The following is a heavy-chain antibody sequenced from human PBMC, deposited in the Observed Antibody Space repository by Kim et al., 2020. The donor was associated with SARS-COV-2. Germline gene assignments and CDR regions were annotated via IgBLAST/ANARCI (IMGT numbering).Heavy chain of an antibody. D-gene: IGHD3-10*01. V-gene: IGHV5-51*01. J-gene: IGHJ4*02. Sequence: GESLKISCKGSGYSFTSYWIGWVRQMPGKGLEWMGIIYPGDSDTRYSPSFQGQVTISADKSISTAYLQWSSLKASDTAMYYCARTFMVRGVIIYFDYWGQGTLVTVSS. CDR1: GYSFTSYW. CDR3: ARTFMVRGVIIYFDY. CDR2: IYPGDSDT.